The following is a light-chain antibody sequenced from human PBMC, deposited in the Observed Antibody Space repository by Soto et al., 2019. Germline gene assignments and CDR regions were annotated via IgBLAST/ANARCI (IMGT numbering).Light chain of an antibody. CDR3: QAWDSSTL. CDR2: QDS. Sequence: SYELTQPPSVSVSPGQTASITCSGDKLGDKYACWYQQKPGQSPVLVIYQDSKRLSGIPERFSGSNSGNTATLTISGTQAMDEADYYCQAWDSSTLFGGGTKVTVL. J-gene: IGLJ2*01. V-gene: IGLV3-1*01. CDR1: KLGDKY.